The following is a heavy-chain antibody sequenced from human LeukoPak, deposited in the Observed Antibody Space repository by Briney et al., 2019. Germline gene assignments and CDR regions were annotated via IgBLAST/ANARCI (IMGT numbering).Heavy chain of an antibody. J-gene: IGHJ4*02. Sequence: ASVKVSCKASGYSFTSYGISWVRQAPGQGLEWMGWISVYNGNTNYAQKFQGRVTMTTDTSTSTAYMELRSLRSYDTAVYYCARDYRGSSNWEYYFDYWGQGTLVTVSS. D-gene: IGHD6-13*01. CDR1: GYSFTSYG. CDR3: ARDYRGSSNWEYYFDY. V-gene: IGHV1-18*01. CDR2: ISVYNGNT.